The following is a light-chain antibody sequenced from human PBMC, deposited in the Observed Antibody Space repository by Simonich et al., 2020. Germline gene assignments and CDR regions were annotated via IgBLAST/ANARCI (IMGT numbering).Light chain of an antibody. V-gene: IGLV2-14*01. Sequence: QSALPQPASVSGSPGHSLTIPCPGTSSDVGGYTYVSCYQQHPGKAPKLMIYDVSKRPSGVANRFSGSKSGNTASLTISGLQAEDEADYYCSSYTSSSTWVFGGGTKLTVL. CDR3: SSYTSSSTWV. CDR1: SSDVGGYTY. J-gene: IGLJ3*02. CDR2: DVS.